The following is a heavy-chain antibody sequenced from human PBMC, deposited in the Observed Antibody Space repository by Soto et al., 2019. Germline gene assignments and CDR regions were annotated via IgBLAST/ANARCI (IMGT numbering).Heavy chain of an antibody. Sequence: LRLSCAASGSTFSSYGMHWVRQAPGKGLEWVAVISYDGGNKYYADSVKGRFTISRDNSKNTLYLQMNSLRAEDTAVYYCAKVSSSSGYYYYGMDVWGQGTTVTVSS. CDR3: AKVSSSSGYYYYGMDV. CDR1: GSTFSSYG. V-gene: IGHV3-30*18. J-gene: IGHJ6*02. D-gene: IGHD6-6*01. CDR2: ISYDGGNK.